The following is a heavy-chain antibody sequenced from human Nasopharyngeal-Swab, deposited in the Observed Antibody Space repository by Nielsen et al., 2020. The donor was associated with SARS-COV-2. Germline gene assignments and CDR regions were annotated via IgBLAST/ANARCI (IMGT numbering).Heavy chain of an antibody. D-gene: IGHD5-24*01. CDR2: IWYDGSYK. CDR3: ARDRVGWLQLSPDAFDI. Sequence: GASLRLSCTVSGFTFRSYSMHWVRQGPGKGLEWVAVIWYDGSYKYYGDSVKGRFTISRDNSKNTLYLEMNNLRVEDTAVYYCARDRVGWLQLSPDAFDIWGQGTMVTVSS. J-gene: IGHJ3*02. V-gene: IGHV3-33*01. CDR1: GFTFRSYS.